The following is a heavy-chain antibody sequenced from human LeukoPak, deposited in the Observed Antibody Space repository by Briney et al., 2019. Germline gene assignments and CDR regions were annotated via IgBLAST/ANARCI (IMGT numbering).Heavy chain of an antibody. CDR1: GFTFSSYW. CDR3: ARDGRGYCGGDCFLSWFDP. D-gene: IGHD2-21*02. V-gene: IGHV3-7*01. J-gene: IGHJ5*02. Sequence: GGSLRLSCAASGFTFSSYWMSWVRQAPGKGLEWVANIKQDGSEKYYVDSVKGRFTISRDNAKNSLYLQMSSLRAEDTAVYYCARDGRGYCGGDCFLSWFDPWGQGTLVTVYS. CDR2: IKQDGSEK.